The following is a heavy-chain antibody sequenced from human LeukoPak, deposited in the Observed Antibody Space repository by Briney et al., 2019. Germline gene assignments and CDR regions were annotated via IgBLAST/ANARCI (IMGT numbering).Heavy chain of an antibody. D-gene: IGHD2-2*01. V-gene: IGHV3-30*04. J-gene: IGHJ4*02. CDR1: GFTFSSYA. CDR3: ARDDCSSTSCHGYFDY. Sequence: GGSLRLSCAASGFTFSSYAMHWVRQAPGKGLGWVAVISYDGSNKYYADSVKGRFTISRDNSKNTLYLQMNSLRAEDTAVYYCARDDCSSTSCHGYFDYWGQGTLVTVSS. CDR2: ISYDGSNK.